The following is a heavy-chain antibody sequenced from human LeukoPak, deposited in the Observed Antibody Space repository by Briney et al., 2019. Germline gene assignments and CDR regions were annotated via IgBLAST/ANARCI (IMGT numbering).Heavy chain of an antibody. J-gene: IGHJ4*02. Sequence: GASVKVSCKASGYTFTSYGISWVRQAPGQGLEWMGWISAYNGNTNYAQKLQGRVTMTTDTSTSTAYMELRSLRSDDTAVYYCARALWFGDRNGDFDYWGQGTLVTVSS. CDR3: ARALWFGDRNGDFDY. V-gene: IGHV1-18*01. D-gene: IGHD3-10*01. CDR1: GYTFTSYG. CDR2: ISAYNGNT.